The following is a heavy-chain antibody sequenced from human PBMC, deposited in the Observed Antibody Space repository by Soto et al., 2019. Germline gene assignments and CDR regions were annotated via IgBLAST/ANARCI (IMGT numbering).Heavy chain of an antibody. J-gene: IGHJ4*01. CDR2: ISAYNGNT. CDR3: ARDFYDILTGYYPDY. D-gene: IGHD3-9*01. V-gene: IGHV1-18*01. Sequence: ASVKVSCKASGYTFTSYGISWVRQAPGQGLEWMGWISAYNGNTNYAQKLQGRVTMTTDTSTSTAYMELRSLRSDDTAVYYCARDFYDILTGYYPDYWGNGTQVTACS. CDR1: GYTFTSYG.